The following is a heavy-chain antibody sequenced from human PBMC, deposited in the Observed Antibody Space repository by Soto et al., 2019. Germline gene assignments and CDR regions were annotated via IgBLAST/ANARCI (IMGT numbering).Heavy chain of an antibody. CDR1: GVSFNRCDYN. J-gene: IGHJ4*02. V-gene: IGHV4-31*11. Sequence: TLCLTCAVSGVSFNRCDYNWVWIRQGPGKGLDWIVYGYNSSSTYYNPSLERRVSISLDTSKKQCSLRVSSVSAADTAVYYCARDGLAVAGTQDYWGKGTLVTVSS. D-gene: IGHD6-19*01. CDR2: GYNSSST. CDR3: ARDGLAVAGTQDY.